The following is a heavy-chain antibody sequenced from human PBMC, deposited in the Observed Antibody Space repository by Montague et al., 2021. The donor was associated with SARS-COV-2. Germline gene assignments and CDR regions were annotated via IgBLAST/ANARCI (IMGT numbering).Heavy chain of an antibody. CDR1: GGSISSYH. V-gene: IGHV4-59*08. CDR3: ARHHPAGGVRP. D-gene: IGHD2-8*02. Sequence: SETLSLTCTVSGGSISSYHWSWIWQPPGKGLEWIGYINYCWSTNYNPSLRSRVTITVYTSKNQFSLKLSSVTAADTAVYYCARHHPAGGVRPWGQGTLVTVSS. CDR2: INYCWST. J-gene: IGHJ5*02.